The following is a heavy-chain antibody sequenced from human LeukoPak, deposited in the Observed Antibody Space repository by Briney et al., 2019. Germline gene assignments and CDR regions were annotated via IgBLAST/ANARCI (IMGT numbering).Heavy chain of an antibody. CDR1: GYTFTSYA. D-gene: IGHD6-13*01. CDR2: INTNTENP. Sequence: ASVKVSCKASGYTFTSYAMNWVRLAPGQGLERMGWINTNTENPTYDQGFTGRFVFSLDTSVSTAYLQISSLKAEDTAVYYCAKGYSSSWYDLGDYYYYGMDVWGQGTTVTVSS. J-gene: IGHJ6*02. V-gene: IGHV7-4-1*02. CDR3: AKGYSSSWYDLGDYYYYGMDV.